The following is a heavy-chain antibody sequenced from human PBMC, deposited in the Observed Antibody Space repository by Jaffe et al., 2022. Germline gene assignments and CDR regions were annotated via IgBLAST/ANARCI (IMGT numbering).Heavy chain of an antibody. CDR2: IYYSGST. Sequence: QLQLQESGPGLVKPSETLSLTCTVSGGSISSSSYYWGWIRQPPGKGLEWIGSIYYSGSTYYNPSLKSRVTISVDTSKNQFSLKLSSVTAADTAVYYCARQRNDYGAPAYWGQGTLVTVSS. CDR3: ARQRNDYGAPAY. J-gene: IGHJ4*02. CDR1: GGSISSSSYY. D-gene: IGHD4-17*01. V-gene: IGHV4-39*01.